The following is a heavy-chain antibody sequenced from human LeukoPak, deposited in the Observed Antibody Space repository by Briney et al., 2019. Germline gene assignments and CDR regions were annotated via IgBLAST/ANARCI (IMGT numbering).Heavy chain of an antibody. CDR3: AREEKQQLAQGYYFDY. D-gene: IGHD6-13*01. V-gene: IGHV4-34*01. CDR1: GGSFSGYY. CDR2: INHSGST. Sequence: SETLSLTCAVYGGSFSGYYRSWIRQPPGKGLEWIGEINHSGSTNYNPSLKSRVTISVDTSKNQFSLKLSSVTAADTAVYYCAREEKQQLAQGYYFDYWGQGTLVTVSS. J-gene: IGHJ4*02.